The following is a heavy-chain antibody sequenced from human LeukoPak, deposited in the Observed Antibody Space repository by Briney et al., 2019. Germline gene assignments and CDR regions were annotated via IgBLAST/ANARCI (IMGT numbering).Heavy chain of an antibody. Sequence: SETLSLTCAVYGGSFSGYYWSWIRQPPGKGLEWIGEINHSGSTNYNPSLKSRVTISVDTSNNQFSLKLSSVTAADTAVYYCARAPALGYCSSTSCYSARPVFDYWGQGTLVTVSS. D-gene: IGHD2-2*02. CDR3: ARAPALGYCSSTSCYSARPVFDY. V-gene: IGHV4-34*01. CDR1: GGSFSGYY. J-gene: IGHJ4*02. CDR2: INHSGST.